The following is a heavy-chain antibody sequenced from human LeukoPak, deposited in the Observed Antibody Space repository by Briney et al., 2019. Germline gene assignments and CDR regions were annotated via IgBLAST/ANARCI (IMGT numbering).Heavy chain of an antibody. V-gene: IGHV4-59*01. D-gene: IGHD3-10*01. CDR3: ARGDMFRGVIMPFYYFDY. CDR1: GGSISSYY. CDR2: IYYSGST. Sequence: SEALSLTCTVSGGSISSYYWSWIRQPPGKGLEWIGYIYYSGSTNYNPSLKSRVTISVDTSKNQFSLKLSSVTAADTAVYYCARGDMFRGVIMPFYYFDYWGQGTLVTVSS. J-gene: IGHJ4*02.